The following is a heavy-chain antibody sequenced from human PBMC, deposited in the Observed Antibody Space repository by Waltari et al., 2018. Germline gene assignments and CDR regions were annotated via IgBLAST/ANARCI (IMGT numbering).Heavy chain of an antibody. V-gene: IGHV1-69*05. CDR3: ARDLVVAAGTYFDY. CDR1: GGTFSRYA. Sequence: QVQLVQSGAEVKKPGSSVKVSCKASGGTFSRYAISWVRQAPGQGLEWMGGIIPIFGTSHSAQKFQGRVTITTDESTSTDYMELSSLSSEDTAVYYCARDLVVAAGTYFDYWGQGTLVTVSS. D-gene: IGHD2-15*01. CDR2: IIPIFGTS. J-gene: IGHJ4*02.